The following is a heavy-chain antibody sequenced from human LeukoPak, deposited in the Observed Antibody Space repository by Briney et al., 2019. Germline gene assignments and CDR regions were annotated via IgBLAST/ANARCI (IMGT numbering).Heavy chain of an antibody. CDR2: ISSSSSTI. Sequence: GGSLRLSCAASGFTFSSYEMNWVRQAPGKGLEWVSYISSSSSTIYYADSVKGRFTISRDNAKNSLYLQMNSLRAEDTAVYYCARVRPHIVVVPAARGGFDPWGQGTLVTVSS. CDR1: GFTFSSYE. J-gene: IGHJ5*02. D-gene: IGHD2-2*01. CDR3: ARVRPHIVVVPAARGGFDP. V-gene: IGHV3-48*03.